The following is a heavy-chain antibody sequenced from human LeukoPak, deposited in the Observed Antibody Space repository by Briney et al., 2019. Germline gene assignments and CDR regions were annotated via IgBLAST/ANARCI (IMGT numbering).Heavy chain of an antibody. Sequence: PGGSLRLSCAASGFTFSSYAMHWVRQAPGKGLEWVAVISYDGSNKYYADSVKGRFTISRDNSKNTLYLQMNSLRAEDTAVYYCAKMLLNPWGQGTLVTVSS. CDR1: GFTFSSYA. J-gene: IGHJ5*02. CDR3: AKMLLNP. CDR2: ISYDGSNK. V-gene: IGHV3-30-3*02. D-gene: IGHD2-8*01.